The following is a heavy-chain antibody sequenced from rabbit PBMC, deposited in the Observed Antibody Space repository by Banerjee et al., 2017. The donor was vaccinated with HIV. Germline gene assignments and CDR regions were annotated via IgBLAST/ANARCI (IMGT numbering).Heavy chain of an antibody. D-gene: IGHD2-1*01. V-gene: IGHV1S45*01. J-gene: IGHJ3*01. CDR1: GFSFSSSYY. CDR2: IYTGSSGST. Sequence: QEQLEESGGDLVQPEGSLTLTCTASGFSFSSSYYMCWVRQAPGKGLEWIGCIYTGSSGSTYYASWAKGRFTISKTSSTTVTLQMTSLTGADTATYFCYGESSRVIGDLWGQGTLVTVS. CDR3: YGESSRVIGDL.